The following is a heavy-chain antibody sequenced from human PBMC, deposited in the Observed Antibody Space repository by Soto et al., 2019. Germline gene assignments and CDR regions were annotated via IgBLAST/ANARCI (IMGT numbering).Heavy chain of an antibody. Sequence: SQTLSLACAISVDIVSSGSAGWNCIRQSPSRGLEWLGRTYYRSTWNTDYAVSVKSRITINVDTSKNQFSLQLTSVTPEDTAVYYCARYVRGVLFDFWGQGTVVTVSS. D-gene: IGHD3-10*02. V-gene: IGHV6-1*01. CDR2: TYYRSTWNT. J-gene: IGHJ4*02. CDR1: VDIVSSGSAG. CDR3: ARYVRGVLFDF.